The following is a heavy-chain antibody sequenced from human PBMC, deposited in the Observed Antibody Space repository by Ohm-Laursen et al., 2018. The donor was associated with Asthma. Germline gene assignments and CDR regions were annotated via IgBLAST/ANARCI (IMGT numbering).Heavy chain of an antibody. CDR1: GYTFSRYS. Sequence: SLRLSCTASGYTFSRYSIHWVRQIPGKGLEWVSSISSSSSYIYYADSVKGRFTISRDNAKNSLYLQMNSLRAEDTAVYYCARGEAISLYYYYYGMDVWGQGTTVTVSS. J-gene: IGHJ6*02. V-gene: IGHV3-21*01. CDR2: ISSSSSYI. D-gene: IGHD3-3*01. CDR3: ARGEAISLYYYYYGMDV.